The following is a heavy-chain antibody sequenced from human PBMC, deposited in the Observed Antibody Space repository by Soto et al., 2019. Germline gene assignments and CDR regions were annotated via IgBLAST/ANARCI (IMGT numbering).Heavy chain of an antibody. J-gene: IGHJ4*02. Sequence: GASVKVSCKSSGYTFTSYYMHWVRQAPGQGLEWMGIINPSGGSTSYAQKFQGRVTMTRDTSTSTVYMELSSLRSEDTAVYYCAISGWSSGLYGKDFDYWGQGTLVTVSS. CDR3: AISGWSSGLYGKDFDY. D-gene: IGHD6-19*01. CDR2: INPSGGST. V-gene: IGHV1-46*01. CDR1: GYTFTSYY.